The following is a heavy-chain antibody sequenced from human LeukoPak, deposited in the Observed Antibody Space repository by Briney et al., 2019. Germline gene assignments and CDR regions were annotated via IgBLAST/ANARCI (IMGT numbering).Heavy chain of an antibody. V-gene: IGHV3-13*04. CDR2: IGTTGDT. D-gene: IGHD3-22*01. CDR3: ARGLYYYDSSGYYGDTFDI. J-gene: IGHJ3*02. CDR1: GFTFSSYD. Sequence: GGSLRLSCAASGFTFSSYDMHWVRQGTGEGLEWVSGIGTTGDTYHPGSVKGRFTISRENAKNSLYLQMNSLRAGDTAVYYCARGLYYYDSSGYYGDTFDIWGQGTMVTVSS.